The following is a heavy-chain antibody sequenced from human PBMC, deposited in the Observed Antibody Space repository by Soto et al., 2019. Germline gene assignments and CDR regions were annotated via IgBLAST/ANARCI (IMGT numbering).Heavy chain of an antibody. J-gene: IGHJ4*02. CDR3: ARAPYGDDSYFDY. Sequence: PSETLSLTCTVSGGSISSGDYYWSWIRQPPGKGLEWIGYIYYSGSTYYNPSLKSRVTISVDTSKNQFSLKLSSVTAADTAVYYCARAPYGDDSYFDYWGQGTLVTVSS. D-gene: IGHD4-17*01. CDR2: IYYSGST. CDR1: GGSISSGDYY. V-gene: IGHV4-30-4*01.